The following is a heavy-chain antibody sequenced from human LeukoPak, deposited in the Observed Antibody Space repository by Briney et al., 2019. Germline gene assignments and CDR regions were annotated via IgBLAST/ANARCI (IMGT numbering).Heavy chain of an antibody. Sequence: ASVKVSCKASGYTFTSYGISWVRQAPGQGLEWMGWISAYNGNTNYAQKLQGRVTMTRDTSISTVYMELSDLRSDDSAVYYCARVSYCGGDCSSKYYYGLDVWGQGSTVTVSS. V-gene: IGHV1-18*01. CDR3: ARVSYCGGDCSSKYYYGLDV. D-gene: IGHD2-21*02. J-gene: IGHJ6*02. CDR2: ISAYNGNT. CDR1: GYTFTSYG.